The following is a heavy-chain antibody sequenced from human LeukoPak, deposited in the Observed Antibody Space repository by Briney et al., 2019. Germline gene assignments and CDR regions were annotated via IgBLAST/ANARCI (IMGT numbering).Heavy chain of an antibody. J-gene: IGHJ4*02. CDR3: ARERPGYSSSFDY. D-gene: IGHD6-13*01. CDR2: IYYSGST. V-gene: IGHV4-59*12. Sequence: PSETLSLTCTVSGGSTSSYYWSWIRQPPGKGLEWIGYIYYSGSTNYNPSLKSRVTISVDTPKNQFSLKLSSVTAADTAVYYCARERPGYSSSFDYWGQGTLVTVSS. CDR1: GGSTSSYY.